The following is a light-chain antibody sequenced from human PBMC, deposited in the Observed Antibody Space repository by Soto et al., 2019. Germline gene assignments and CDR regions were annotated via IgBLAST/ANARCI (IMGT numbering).Light chain of an antibody. V-gene: IGLV2-14*01. CDR1: SSDVGAYNY. J-gene: IGLJ1*01. CDR3: SSYTSSSTQV. CDR2: EVS. Sequence: SARTPPGSESGSPSQSITTSCTRTSSDVGAYNYVSWYQQHPGKAPKLMIYEVSNRPSGVSNRFSGSKSGNTASLTISGLQAEDEADYCCSSYTSSSTQVFGAGTKVTVL.